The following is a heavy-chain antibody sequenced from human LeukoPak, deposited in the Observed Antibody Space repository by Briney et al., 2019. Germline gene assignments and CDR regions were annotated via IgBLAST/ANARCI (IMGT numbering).Heavy chain of an antibody. CDR3: ARGDFWSGYPTY. CDR1: GFTVSSNY. CDR2: IYSGGST. V-gene: IGHV3-53*01. J-gene: IGHJ4*02. D-gene: IGHD3-3*01. Sequence: GGSLRLSCAASGFTVSSNYMSWVRQAPGKGLEWVSVIYSGGSTYYADFVKGRFTISRDNSKNTLYLQMNSLRAEDTAVYYCARGDFWSGYPTYWGQGTLVTVSS.